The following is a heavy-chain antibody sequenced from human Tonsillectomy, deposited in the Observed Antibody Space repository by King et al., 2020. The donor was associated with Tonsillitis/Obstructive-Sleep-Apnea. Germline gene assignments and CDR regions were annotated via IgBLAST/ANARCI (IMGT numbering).Heavy chain of an antibody. CDR3: ARLPGGGSGWARLGYYYYGMDV. V-gene: IGHV4-59*08. CDR2: IYYSGST. D-gene: IGHD6-19*01. CDR1: GGSISSYY. J-gene: IGHJ6*02. Sequence: VQLQESGPGLVKPSETLSLTCTVSGGSISSYYWSWIRQPPGKGLEWIGYIYYSGSTNYNPSLKSRVTISVDTSKNQFSLKLSSVTAADTAVYYCARLPGGGSGWARLGYYYYGMDVWGQGTTVTVSS.